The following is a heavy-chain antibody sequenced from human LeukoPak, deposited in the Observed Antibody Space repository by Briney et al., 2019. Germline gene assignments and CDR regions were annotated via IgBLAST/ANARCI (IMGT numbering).Heavy chain of an antibody. CDR3: ARGGGSYFDGWFDP. V-gene: IGHV4-61*02. D-gene: IGHD1-26*01. Sequence: SQTLSLTCTVSGGSISSGNYYWSWIRQPAGKGLEWIGRIYTSGRTNYNSSLKSRVTMSVDTSKNQFSLKLSSVTAADTAVYYCARGGGSYFDGWFDPWGQGTLVTVSS. J-gene: IGHJ5*02. CDR2: IYTSGRT. CDR1: GGSISSGNYY.